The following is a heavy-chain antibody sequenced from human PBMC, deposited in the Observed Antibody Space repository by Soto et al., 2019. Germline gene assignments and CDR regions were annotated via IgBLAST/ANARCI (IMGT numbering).Heavy chain of an antibody. V-gene: IGHV3-9*01. Sequence: EVQLEESGGALVQPGRSLRLSCAASGFTFDDYAMYWVRQVLGKGLEWVSSISWNSGNIGYADSVKGRCTTSRDNAENSLYLQMNSLRPEDTALYYCVSSKGGYSYGTPFDYWGQGTLVTVSS. CDR1: GFTFDDYA. CDR3: VSSKGGYSYGTPFDY. CDR2: ISWNSGNI. J-gene: IGHJ4*02. D-gene: IGHD5-18*01.